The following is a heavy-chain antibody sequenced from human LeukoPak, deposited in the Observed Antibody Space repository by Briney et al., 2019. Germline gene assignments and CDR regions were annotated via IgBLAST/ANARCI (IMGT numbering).Heavy chain of an antibody. CDR1: GFTSIAYA. D-gene: IGHD3-22*01. V-gene: IGHV3-48*01. Sequence: GGSLRLSCVGSGFTSIAYALTWARQAPGKGLEWGSYISGSSSTIYYADSVKGRFTISRDNGKNTLYLQMNSLRAEDTAVYYCARGSTYYDSSGQVPFDYWGQGTLVTVSS. CDR3: ARGSTYYDSSGQVPFDY. CDR2: ISGSSSTI. J-gene: IGHJ4*02.